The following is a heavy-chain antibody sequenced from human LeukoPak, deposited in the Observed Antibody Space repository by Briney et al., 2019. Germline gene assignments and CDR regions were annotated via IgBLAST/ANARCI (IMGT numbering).Heavy chain of an antibody. J-gene: IGHJ4*02. CDR3: AKKFSIVVITTTIDY. CDR2: ITTGDGNT. Sequence: PGGSLRLSCTASGFTFSSYTMTWVRQAPGKGLKWVSTITTGDGNTYYADSVKGRFTISRDNSKNTLYLQMNSLRAEDTAVYYCAKKFSIVVITTTIDYWGQGTLVTVSS. V-gene: IGHV3-23*01. CDR1: GFTFSSYT. D-gene: IGHD3-22*01.